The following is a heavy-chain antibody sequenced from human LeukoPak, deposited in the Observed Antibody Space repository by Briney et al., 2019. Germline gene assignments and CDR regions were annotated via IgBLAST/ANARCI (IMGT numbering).Heavy chain of an antibody. CDR2: IKQDGNEK. Sequence: GGSLRLSCAASGCTFSSYWMSWVRQAPGKGLEWVANIKQDGNEKNYVDSVEGRFTISRDNAKNSLYLQMNSLRAEDTAVFYCARGGGTFEYWGQGTLVTVPS. D-gene: IGHD3/OR15-3a*01. CDR3: ARGGGTFEY. V-gene: IGHV3-7*01. J-gene: IGHJ4*02. CDR1: GCTFSSYW.